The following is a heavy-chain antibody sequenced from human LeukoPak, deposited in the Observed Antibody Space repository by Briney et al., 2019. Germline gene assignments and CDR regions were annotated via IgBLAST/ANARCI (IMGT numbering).Heavy chain of an antibody. V-gene: IGHV3-64*01. Sequence: PGGSLRLSCAASGFTFRSHAMHWVRQAPGKGLEYVSGIGNNGDTTYYANSVKGRFTISRDNSKNTLYLEMGSLRAEDMAVYYCARDLTNGWHYFDYWGQGTLVIVSS. D-gene: IGHD6-19*01. CDR2: IGNNGDTT. J-gene: IGHJ4*02. CDR3: ARDLTNGWHYFDY. CDR1: GFTFRSHA.